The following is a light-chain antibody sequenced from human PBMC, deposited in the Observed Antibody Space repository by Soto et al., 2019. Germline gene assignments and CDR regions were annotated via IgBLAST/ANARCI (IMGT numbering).Light chain of an antibody. CDR2: EVS. CDR1: SSDVGGYNY. Sequence: SALTQPASVSGSPGRSITISCTGTSSDVGGYNYVSWYQQHPGKAPKLMIYEVSNRPSGVSNRFSGSKSGNTASLTISGLQAEDEADYYCSSYTRSSTRVFGGGTKVTVL. J-gene: IGLJ3*02. V-gene: IGLV2-14*01. CDR3: SSYTRSSTRV.